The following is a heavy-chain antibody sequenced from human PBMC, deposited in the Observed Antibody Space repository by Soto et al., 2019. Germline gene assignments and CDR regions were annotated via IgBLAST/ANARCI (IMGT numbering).Heavy chain of an antibody. J-gene: IGHJ4*02. V-gene: IGHV3-73*01. CDR3: TSLDYDDSSGNFYEY. Sequence: PGGSLRLSCAASGFTFSGSAMHWVRQASGKGLEWLGRIRSKANSYATAYVASVKGRFTISRDDSKNTAYLQMKSLKTEDTAVYYCTSLDYDDSSGNFYEYWGQGTLVTVSS. CDR1: GFTFSGSA. D-gene: IGHD3-22*01. CDR2: IRSKANSYAT.